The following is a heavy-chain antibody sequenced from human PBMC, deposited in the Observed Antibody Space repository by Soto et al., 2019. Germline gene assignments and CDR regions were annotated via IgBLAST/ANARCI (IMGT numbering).Heavy chain of an antibody. CDR1: GGSISSSSYY. V-gene: IGHV4-39*01. J-gene: IGHJ4*02. Sequence: SATLSLTGTASGGSISSSSYYWGWIRQPPGKGLEWIGSIYYSGSTYYNPSLKSRVTISVDTSKNQFSLKLSSVTAADTAVYYCARLSWIQLWLRGYFDYWGQGTLVTVSS. CDR2: IYYSGST. CDR3: ARLSWIQLWLRGYFDY. D-gene: IGHD5-18*01.